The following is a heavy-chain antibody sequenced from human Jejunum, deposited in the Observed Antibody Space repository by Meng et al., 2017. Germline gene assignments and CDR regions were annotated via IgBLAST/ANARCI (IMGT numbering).Heavy chain of an antibody. V-gene: IGHV1-69*08. CDR1: GSTFNTYT. Sequence: QARVIQSAAEVKEPGSSVKVSCKASGSTFNTYTIHWVRQAPGQGLEWMGKIIPILGVTNYAQKFQGRVTITADKSTDTVYMEMSSLRSEDAAVYYCARDGDTAVGGYYFDDGGQGTLVTV. D-gene: IGHD5-18*01. CDR3: ARDGDTAVGGYYFDD. CDR2: IIPILGVT. J-gene: IGHJ4*02.